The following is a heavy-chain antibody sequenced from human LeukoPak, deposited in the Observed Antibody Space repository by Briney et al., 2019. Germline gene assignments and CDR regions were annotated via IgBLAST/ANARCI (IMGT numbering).Heavy chain of an antibody. CDR1: GGSISSYY. CDR2: IYTSGST. D-gene: IGHD2-15*01. J-gene: IGHJ4*02. V-gene: IGHV4-4*07. Sequence: SETLSLTCTVSGGSISSYYWTWIRQPAGKGLEWIGRIYTSGSTNYNPSLKSRVTISVDTSKNQFSLKLSSVTAADTAVYYCARNSCPSGTCYDNRGYFDYWGQGTLVTVSS. CDR3: ARNSCPSGTCYDNRGYFDY.